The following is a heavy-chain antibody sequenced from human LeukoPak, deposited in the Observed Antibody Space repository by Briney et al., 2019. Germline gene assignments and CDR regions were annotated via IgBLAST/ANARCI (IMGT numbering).Heavy chain of an antibody. V-gene: IGHV1-2*02. D-gene: IGHD5-18*01. CDR1: GFTFTAYY. Sequence: ASVKVSCKASGFTFTAYYMHWVRQAPGQGLEWMGWINPNGGVTNYAQEFQGRVSMTRDMSISTVYMDLSRLRSDDTAVYYCARDGGTAMGVIDYWGQGTPVTVSS. CDR3: ARDGGTAMGVIDY. CDR2: INPNGGVT. J-gene: IGHJ4*02.